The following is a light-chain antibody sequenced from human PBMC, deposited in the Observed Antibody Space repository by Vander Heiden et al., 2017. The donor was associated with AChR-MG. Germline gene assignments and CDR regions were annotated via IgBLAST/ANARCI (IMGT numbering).Light chain of an antibody. J-gene: IGKJ1*01. CDR1: QSVSSN. Sequence: EVVMTQSTATLSVSPGERATLSCRASQSVSSNLVWYQQKVGQAPRLLIYGASTRATGIPARFSGSGSGTEFTLTISSLQSEDFAVYYCQQYNNWPRTFGQGTKVEIK. CDR2: GAS. CDR3: QQYNNWPRT. V-gene: IGKV3-15*01.